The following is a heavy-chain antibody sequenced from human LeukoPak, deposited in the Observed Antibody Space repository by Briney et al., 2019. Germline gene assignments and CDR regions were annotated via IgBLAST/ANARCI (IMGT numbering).Heavy chain of an antibody. D-gene: IGHD2-2*01. V-gene: IGHV1-18*01. CDR1: GYTFTSYG. CDR2: ISAYNGNT. J-gene: IGHJ4*02. Sequence: ASVKVSRKASGYTFTSYGISWVRQAPGQGLEWMGWISAYNGNTNYAQKLQGRVTMTTGTSTSTAYMEPRSLRSDDTAVYYCARDRKRLIVVPAAMPYWGQGTLVTVSS. CDR3: ARDRKRLIVVPAAMPY.